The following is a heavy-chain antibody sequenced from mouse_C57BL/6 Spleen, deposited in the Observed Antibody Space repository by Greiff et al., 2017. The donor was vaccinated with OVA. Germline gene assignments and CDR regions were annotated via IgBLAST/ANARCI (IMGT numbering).Heavy chain of an antibody. J-gene: IGHJ4*01. Sequence: EVQRVESGGGLVQPGGSMKLSCAASGFTFSDAWMDWVRQSPEKGLEWVAEIRNKANNHATYYAESVKGRFTISRDDSKSSVYLQMNSLRAEDTGIYYCTRKIYDGYYNYAMDYWGQGTSVTVSS. CDR3: TRKIYDGYYNYAMDY. V-gene: IGHV6-6*01. CDR1: GFTFSDAW. D-gene: IGHD2-3*01. CDR2: IRNKANNHAT.